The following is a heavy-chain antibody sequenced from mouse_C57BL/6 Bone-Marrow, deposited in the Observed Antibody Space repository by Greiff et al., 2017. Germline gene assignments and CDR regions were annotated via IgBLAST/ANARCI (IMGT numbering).Heavy chain of an antibody. CDR3: ARKGVDGYDAMDY. Sequence: QVQLKQPGTELVKPGASVKLSCKASGYTFTSYWMHWVKQRPGQGLEWIGNINPSNGGTNYNEKFKSKATLTVDKSSSTAYMQLSSLTSEDSAVYYCARKGVDGYDAMDYWGQGTSVTVSS. J-gene: IGHJ4*01. D-gene: IGHD2-3*01. V-gene: IGHV1-53*01. CDR1: GYTFTSYW. CDR2: INPSNGGT.